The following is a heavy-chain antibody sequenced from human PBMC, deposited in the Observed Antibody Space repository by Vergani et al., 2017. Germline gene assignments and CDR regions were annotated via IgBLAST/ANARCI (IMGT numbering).Heavy chain of an antibody. V-gene: IGHV3-30*02. D-gene: IGHD5-18*01. Sequence: VQLVESGGGVVQPGGSLRLSCAASGFTFSSYGMHWVRQAPGKGLEWVAFIRYDGSNKYYADSVKGRFTISRDNSKNTLYLQMNSLRAEDTAVYYCAKDSADTFDYWGQGTLVTVSS. CDR2: IRYDGSNK. CDR1: GFTFSSYG. J-gene: IGHJ4*02. CDR3: AKDSADTFDY.